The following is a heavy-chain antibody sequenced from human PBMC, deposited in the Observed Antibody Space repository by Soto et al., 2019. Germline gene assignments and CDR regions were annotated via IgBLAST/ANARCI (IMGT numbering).Heavy chain of an antibody. Sequence: QVHLVESGGGVVQPGTSLRLSCAASGFSFSIFGMHWVRQAPGKGLEWVAGIWYDGSNKYYADSVKGRFSICRDNSKNTLYLQMNSLRAEDTAVYYCARDDKDEYGADRGGFGCWGQGTLVTVSS. CDR2: IWYDGSNK. J-gene: IGHJ4*02. CDR1: GFSFSIFG. CDR3: ARDDKDEYGADRGGFGC. V-gene: IGHV3-33*01. D-gene: IGHD2-8*01.